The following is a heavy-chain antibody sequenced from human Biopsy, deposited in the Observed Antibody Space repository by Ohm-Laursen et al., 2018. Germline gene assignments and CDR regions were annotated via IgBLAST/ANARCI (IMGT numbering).Heavy chain of an antibody. V-gene: IGHV4-59*12. CDR3: ARLTGDYIWGNWRINHDPFDI. Sequence: SETLSLTCTVSRDSISNYYWTWIRQSPRKGLEWIGYIYYTGSTNYNPSVKSRVTISVDTSKNQFSLNLSSVTAADTAVYYCARLTGDYIWGNWRINHDPFDIWDQGTSATVSS. CDR1: RDSISNYY. CDR2: IYYTGST. J-gene: IGHJ3*02. D-gene: IGHD3-16*01.